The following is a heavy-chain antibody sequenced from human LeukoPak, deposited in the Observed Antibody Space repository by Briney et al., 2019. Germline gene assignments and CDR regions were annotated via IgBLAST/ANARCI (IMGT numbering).Heavy chain of an antibody. CDR3: ARQGIDAFAI. CDR2: IYYTGTS. V-gene: IGHV4-59*08. CDR1: GGSIIIHY. Sequence: PSETLSLTCTVSGGSIIIHYWGWIRQPPGKGLEWIAYIYYTGTSNYHPSLKSRATISVDTSKNQISLRLSSANAADTAVYYCARQGIDAFAIWGQGTLVTVSS. J-gene: IGHJ3*02.